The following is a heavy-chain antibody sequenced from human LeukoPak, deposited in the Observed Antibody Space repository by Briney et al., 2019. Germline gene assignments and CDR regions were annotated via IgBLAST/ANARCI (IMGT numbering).Heavy chain of an antibody. CDR2: ISSSSSYI. CDR3: AKDGYSSSWSLYYFDY. CDR1: GFTFSSYS. D-gene: IGHD6-13*01. V-gene: IGHV3-21*04. Sequence: GGSLRLSCAASGFTFSSYSMNWVRQAPGKGLEWVSSISSSSSYIYYADSVKGRFTISRDNSKNTLYLQMNSLRAEDTAVYYCAKDGYSSSWSLYYFDYWGQGTLVTVSS. J-gene: IGHJ4*02.